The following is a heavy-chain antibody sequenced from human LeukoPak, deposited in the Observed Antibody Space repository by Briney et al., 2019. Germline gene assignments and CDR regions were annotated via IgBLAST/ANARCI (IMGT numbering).Heavy chain of an antibody. CDR1: GFTFSSYA. J-gene: IGHJ4*02. V-gene: IGHV3-23*01. Sequence: GGSLTLSCAAYGFTFSSYAMSWVRQAAGKGLEWVSAISGSGGSTYYADSVKGRFTISRDNSKNTLYLQMNSLRAEDTAVYYCAKDQDAKFMVRGVFDYWGQGTLVTVSS. CDR3: AKDQDAKFMVRGVFDY. D-gene: IGHD3-10*01. CDR2: ISGSGGST.